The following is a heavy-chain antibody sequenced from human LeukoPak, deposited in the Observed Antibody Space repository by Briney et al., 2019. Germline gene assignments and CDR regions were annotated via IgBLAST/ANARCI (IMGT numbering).Heavy chain of an antibody. J-gene: IGHJ4*02. Sequence: GGSLRLSCAASGFTFSSYAMHWVRQAPGKGLEWVAVISYDGSNKYYADSVKGRFTISRDNSKNTLYLQMNSLRAEDTAVYYCAIVVVAATPLFDYWGQGTLVTVSS. D-gene: IGHD2-15*01. CDR1: GFTFSSYA. CDR2: ISYDGSNK. CDR3: AIVVVAATPLFDY. V-gene: IGHV3-30-3*01.